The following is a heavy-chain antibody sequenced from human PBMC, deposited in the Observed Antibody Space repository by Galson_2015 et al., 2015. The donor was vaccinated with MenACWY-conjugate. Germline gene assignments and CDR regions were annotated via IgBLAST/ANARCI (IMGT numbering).Heavy chain of an antibody. CDR3: GATCPVGFDP. V-gene: IGHV5-51*01. CDR1: GYTFTTYW. Sequence: QSGAEVKKPGESLKISCKGSGYTFTTYWIAWVRQMPGKGLEWMGIIYPGDSDTRYSPSFQGLVTISADKSITTAYLQWSSLKASDTAIYCSGATCPVGFDPWGQGTVVTVSS. J-gene: IGHJ5*02. CDR2: IYPGDSDT.